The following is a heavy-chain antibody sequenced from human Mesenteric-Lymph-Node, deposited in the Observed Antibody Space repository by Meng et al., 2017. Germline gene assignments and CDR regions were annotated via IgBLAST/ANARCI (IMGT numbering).Heavy chain of an antibody. CDR1: GGSISTSGYY. D-gene: IGHD6-19*01. CDR3: VRSSGWVKTGFDP. Sequence: QPQRQESGPGLVRPLEALSLTCSVSGGSISTSGYYWGWIRQPPGKGLEWIGSIGHSGFTYYTPSLKSRVTVSIDTSRNQFSLWLTSVTAADTAVYYCVRSSGWVKTGFDPWGQGTLVTVSS. J-gene: IGHJ5*02. CDR2: IGHSGFT. V-gene: IGHV4-39*01.